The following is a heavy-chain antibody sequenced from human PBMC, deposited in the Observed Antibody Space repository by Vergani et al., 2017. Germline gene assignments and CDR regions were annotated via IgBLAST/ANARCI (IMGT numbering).Heavy chain of an antibody. CDR3: ARVDYDFWMGGFDP. V-gene: IGHV4-31*03. D-gene: IGHD3-3*01. J-gene: IGHJ5*02. CDR2: IYYSGST. CDR1: GGSISSGGYY. Sequence: QVQLQESGPGLVKPSQTLSLTCTVSGGSISSGGYYWSWIRQHPGKGLEWIGYIYYSGSTYSNPSLKSRVTISVDTSKNQFSLKLSSVTAADTAVYYCARVDYDFWMGGFDPWGQGTLVTVSS.